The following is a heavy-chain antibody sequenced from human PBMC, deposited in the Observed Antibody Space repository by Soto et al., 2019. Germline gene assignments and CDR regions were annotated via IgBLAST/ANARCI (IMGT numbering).Heavy chain of an antibody. D-gene: IGHD6-19*01. CDR2: ISYDGSNK. V-gene: IGHV3-30-3*01. CDR3: AREAVAGLGDWFDP. CDR1: GFTFSSYA. Sequence: QVQLVESGGGVVQPGRSLRLSCAASGFTFSSYAMHWVRQAPGKGLEWVAVISYDGSNKYYADSVKGRFTISRDNSKNTLYLQRTSLRAEDTAVYYCAREAVAGLGDWFDPWGQGTLVTVSS. J-gene: IGHJ5*02.